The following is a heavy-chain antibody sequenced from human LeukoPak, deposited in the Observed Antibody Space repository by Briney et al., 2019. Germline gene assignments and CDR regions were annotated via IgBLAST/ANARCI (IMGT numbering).Heavy chain of an antibody. V-gene: IGHV1-8*01. Sequence: ASVKVSCKASGYTFTSYYMHWVRQATGQGLEWMGWMNPNSGNTGYAQKFQGRVTITRNTSISTAYMELSSLRSEDTAVYYCARALGATTYYYYYCYMDVWGKGTTVTVSS. CDR3: ARALGATTYYYYYCYMDV. D-gene: IGHD1-26*01. CDR1: GYTFTSYY. J-gene: IGHJ6*03. CDR2: MNPNSGNT.